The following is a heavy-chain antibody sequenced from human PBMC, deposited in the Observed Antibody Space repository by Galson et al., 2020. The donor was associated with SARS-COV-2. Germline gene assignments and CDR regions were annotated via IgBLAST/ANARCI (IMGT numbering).Heavy chain of an antibody. J-gene: IGHJ4*02. CDR1: GFTLSSYD. CDR3: ARGNLNAVAADVAAY. CDR2: IDTTGITK. Sequence: GGSLSLSCVASGFTLSSYDMNWVRQAPGKGLEWISYIDTTGITKHYADSVKGRFTLSRDEAKNSLYLQMNSLRAEDTAVYYCARGNLNAVAADVAAYWGQGTLVTVSS. V-gene: IGHV3-48*03. D-gene: IGHD6-19*01.